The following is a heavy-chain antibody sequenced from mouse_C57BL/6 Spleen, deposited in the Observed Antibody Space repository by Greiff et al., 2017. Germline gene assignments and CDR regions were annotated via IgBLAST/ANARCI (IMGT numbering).Heavy chain of an antibody. J-gene: IGHJ1*03. D-gene: IGHD2-4*01. CDR1: GYAFTNYL. CDR3: ARYGYDYGDWYFDV. V-gene: IGHV1-54*01. CDR2: INPGSGGT. Sequence: QVQLQQSGAELVRPGTSVKVSCKASGYAFTNYLIEWVKQRPGQGLEWIGVINPGSGGTNYNEKFKGKATLTADKSSSTAYMQLSSLTSDDSVVFFCARYGYDYGDWYFDVWGTGTTVTVSS.